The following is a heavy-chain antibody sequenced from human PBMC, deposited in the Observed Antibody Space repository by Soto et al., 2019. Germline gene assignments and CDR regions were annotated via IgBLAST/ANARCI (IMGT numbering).Heavy chain of an antibody. D-gene: IGHD2-15*01. CDR1: GGTFSSYA. J-gene: IGHJ6*02. Sequence: QVQLVQSGAEVQKPGSSVKVSCTASGGTFSSYAISWVRQAPGQGLEWMGGISPIFGTANYAQKFQGRVTITADESTSTAYMELSSLRSEDTAVYYCALYCSGGSCYEANYYYYGMDVWGQGTTVTVSS. CDR2: ISPIFGTA. CDR3: ALYCSGGSCYEANYYYYGMDV. V-gene: IGHV1-69*01.